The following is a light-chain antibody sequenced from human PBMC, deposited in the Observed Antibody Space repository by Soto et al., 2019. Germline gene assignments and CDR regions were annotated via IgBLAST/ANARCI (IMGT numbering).Light chain of an antibody. Sequence: QSVLTQPPSASGSPGQSVTISCTGTSSDVGGYDYVSWYQQHPGKAPKLIIYEVSNRPSGVSNRFSGSKSGNTASLTISGLQAEDEADYYCSSYTSSSNRVFGNGTKVT. V-gene: IGLV2-14*01. CDR3: SSYTSSSNRV. J-gene: IGLJ1*01. CDR2: EVS. CDR1: SSDVGGYDY.